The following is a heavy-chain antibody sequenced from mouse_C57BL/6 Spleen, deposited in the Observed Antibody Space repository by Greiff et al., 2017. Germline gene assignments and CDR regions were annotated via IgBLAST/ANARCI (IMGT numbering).Heavy chain of an antibody. V-gene: IGHV5-4*01. CDR1: GFTFSSYA. Sequence: EVQLVESGGGLVKPGGSLKLSSAASGFTFSSYAMSWVRQTPEKRLEWVATISDGGSYTYYPDNVKGRFTISRDNAKNNLYLQMSHLKSEDTAMYYCARDGYYYGSSYYFDYWGQGTTLTVSS. CDR2: ISDGGSYT. CDR3: ARDGYYYGSSYYFDY. J-gene: IGHJ2*01. D-gene: IGHD1-1*01.